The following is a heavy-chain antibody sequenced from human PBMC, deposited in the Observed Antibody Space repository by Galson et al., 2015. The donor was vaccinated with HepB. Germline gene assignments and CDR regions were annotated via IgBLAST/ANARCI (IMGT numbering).Heavy chain of an antibody. CDR1: GYTFTSNG. Sequence: SVKVSCKAAGYTFTSNGISWVRHAPGRGLEWVGWISANRGRTTYAWRLLGRLTLTTDTSTSTAYMELRRLRSDDTAIYYCARDRSHSLDFWGQGTLVTVSS. CDR2: ISANRGRT. CDR3: ARDRSHSLDF. D-gene: IGHD2-15*01. V-gene: IGHV1-18*04. J-gene: IGHJ4*02.